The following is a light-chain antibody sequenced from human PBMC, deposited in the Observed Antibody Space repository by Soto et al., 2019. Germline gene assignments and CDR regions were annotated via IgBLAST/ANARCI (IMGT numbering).Light chain of an antibody. CDR3: CSYAGSCNYV. CDR2: EGS. Sequence: QSALTQPASVSGSPGQSITISCTGTSSDVVSYYLVSWYQQHPGKAPKLMIYEGSKRPSAVSNRFFGSKSGNTASLAISGLQAEDEADYYCCSYAGSCNYVFGPGTKLTVL. CDR1: SSDVVSYYL. V-gene: IGLV2-23*01. J-gene: IGLJ1*01.